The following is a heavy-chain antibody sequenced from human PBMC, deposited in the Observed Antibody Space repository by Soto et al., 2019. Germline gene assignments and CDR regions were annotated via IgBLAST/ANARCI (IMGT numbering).Heavy chain of an antibody. J-gene: IGHJ6*02. CDR2: ISYDGSNK. V-gene: IGHV3-30*03. CDR3: AIDSYYYYAMDV. CDR1: GFTFSSYG. D-gene: IGHD3-9*01. Sequence: QVQLVESGGGVVQPGRSLRLSCAASGFTFSSYGMHWVRQAPGKGLEWVAVISYDGSNKYYADSVKGRFTISRDNSKNTLYLQMNSLRAEDTAVYYCAIDSYYYYAMDVWGQGTTVTVSS.